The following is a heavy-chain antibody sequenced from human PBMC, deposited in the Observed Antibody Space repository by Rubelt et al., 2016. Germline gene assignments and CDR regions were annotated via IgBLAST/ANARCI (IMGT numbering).Heavy chain of an antibody. CDR1: GGSFSGYY. J-gene: IGHJ4*02. CDR3: ARQESIDYVWGSLDY. CDR2: IYYSGST. D-gene: IGHD3-16*01. V-gene: IGHV4-34*01. Sequence: QVQLQQWGAGLLKPSETLSLTCAVYGGSFSGYYWSWIRQPPGKGLEWIGSIYYSGSTYYNPSLKSRVTISVDTSKNQFSLKLSSVNAADTAVYYCARQESIDYVWGSLDYWGQGTLVTVSS.